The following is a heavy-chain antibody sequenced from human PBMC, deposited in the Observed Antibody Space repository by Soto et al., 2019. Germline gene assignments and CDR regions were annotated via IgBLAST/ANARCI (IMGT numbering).Heavy chain of an antibody. J-gene: IGHJ3*01. D-gene: IGHD3-16*01. CDR1: GFAFKYAR. CDR3: TTDWGSGTHYARAFDV. V-gene: IGHV3-15*01. Sequence: EVLLVASGGGLVKPGGSLRLSCAASGFAFKYARMTWVRQAPGKGLEWVGHIRSNIDGATTAYAAPVKGRFTILRDESKNTVDLQMNSLIAEDTAVYYCTTDWGSGTHYARAFDVWGQGTMVTVSS. CDR2: IRSNIDGATT.